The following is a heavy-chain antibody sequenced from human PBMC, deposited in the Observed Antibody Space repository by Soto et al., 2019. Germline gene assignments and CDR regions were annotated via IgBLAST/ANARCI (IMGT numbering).Heavy chain of an antibody. J-gene: IGHJ3*02. CDR2: IKQDGSEK. V-gene: IGHV3-7*01. CDR1: GFTFSSYW. D-gene: IGHD5-12*01. CDR3: ARIKGLPYDAFDI. Sequence: GGSLRLSFAASGFTFSSYWMSWVRQAPGKGLEWVANIKQDGSEKYYVDSVKGRFTISRDNAKNSLYLQMNSLRAEDTAVYYCARIKGLPYDAFDIWGQGTMVTVSS.